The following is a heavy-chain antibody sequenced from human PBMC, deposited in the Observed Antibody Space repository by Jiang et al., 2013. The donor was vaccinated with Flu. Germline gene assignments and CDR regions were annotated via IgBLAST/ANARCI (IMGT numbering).Heavy chain of an antibody. CDR3: AREPDY. Sequence: PGLVKPSETLSLTCTVSGGSISTYYWSWIRQPPGKGLEWIGYVYYSGTTNYNPSLKSRVTISVDTSKNRFSLKLSSVTAADTAVYFCAREPDYWGPGTLVTVSS. CDR2: VYYSGTT. V-gene: IGHV4-59*13. J-gene: IGHJ4*02. CDR1: GGSISTYY.